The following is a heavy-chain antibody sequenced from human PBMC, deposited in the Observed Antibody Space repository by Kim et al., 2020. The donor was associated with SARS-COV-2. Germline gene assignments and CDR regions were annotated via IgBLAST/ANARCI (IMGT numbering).Heavy chain of an antibody. CDR1: GFTFSNYE. J-gene: IGHJ4*02. V-gene: IGHV3-48*03. CDR2: ISNTGSPI. CDR3: ARSLPFDQ. Sequence: GGSLRLSCAASGFTFSNYEINWVRQAPGKGLEWLSYISNTGSPIYYADSVKGRFTISRDNSKNSVYLQMNSLRAEDTGVYYCARSLPFDQWGQGTLVSVSS.